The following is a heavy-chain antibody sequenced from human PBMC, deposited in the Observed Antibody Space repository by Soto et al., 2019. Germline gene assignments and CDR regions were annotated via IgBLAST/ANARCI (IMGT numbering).Heavy chain of an antibody. Sequence: QLQLQESGPGLVKPPETLSLTCTVSGGSISRGPYYWGWVRQPPGKGLEWIGTISHSGRNYYNPSLKGRVTISADTSXXXXXXXXXXXXXXXXXXXXXXXLGSSGWYQGSYFDYWGQGTLVTVSS. V-gene: IGHV4-39*01. CDR1: GGSISRGPYY. CDR3: XXLGSSGWYQGSYFDY. CDR2: ISHSGRN. D-gene: IGHD6-19*01. J-gene: IGHJ4*02.